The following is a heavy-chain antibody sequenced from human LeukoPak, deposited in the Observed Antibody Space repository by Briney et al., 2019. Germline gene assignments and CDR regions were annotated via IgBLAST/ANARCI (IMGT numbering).Heavy chain of an antibody. CDR1: GGTFSSYA. V-gene: IGHV1-69*05. CDR3: AREGLGIYYYDSSGHRNLGY. J-gene: IGHJ4*02. Sequence: GASVKVSCKASGGTFSSYAISWVRQAPGQGLEWMGRIIPIFGTANYAQKFQGRVTITTDESTSTAYMELSGLRSEDTAVYYCAREGLGIYYYDSSGHRNLGYWGQGTLVTVSS. CDR2: IIPIFGTA. D-gene: IGHD3-22*01.